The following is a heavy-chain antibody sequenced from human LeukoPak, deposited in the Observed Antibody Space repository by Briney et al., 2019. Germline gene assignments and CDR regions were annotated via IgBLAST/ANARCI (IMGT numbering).Heavy chain of an antibody. D-gene: IGHD6-19*01. V-gene: IGHV1-69*04. Sequence: SVKVSCKASGGTFSSYTISWVRQAPGQGLEWMRRIIPILGIADYAQKFQGRVTITADKSTSTAYMELSSLRSEDTAVYYCARDHQQWLVRDVWGQGTTVTVSS. CDR1: GGTFSSYT. J-gene: IGHJ6*02. CDR2: IIPILGIA. CDR3: ARDHQQWLVRDV.